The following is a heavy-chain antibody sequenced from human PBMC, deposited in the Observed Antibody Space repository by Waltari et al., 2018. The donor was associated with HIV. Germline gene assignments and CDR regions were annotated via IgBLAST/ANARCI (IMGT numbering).Heavy chain of an antibody. Sequence: EVQLVESGGGSVQPGGSLRLSCAASGFTFSSYWMHWVRQAPGKGLVGGSRIKRDGSSTSYADSVKGRCTISRDNAKNTVYLQMNSLRAEDTAVYYCARAGRDGKLPPDYWGQGTLVTVSS. CDR3: ARAGRDGKLPPDY. CDR1: GFTFSSYW. V-gene: IGHV3-74*01. CDR2: IKRDGSST. J-gene: IGHJ4*02. D-gene: IGHD1-26*01.